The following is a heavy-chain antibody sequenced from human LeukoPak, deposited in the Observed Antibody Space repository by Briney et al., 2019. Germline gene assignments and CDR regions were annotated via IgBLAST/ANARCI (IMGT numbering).Heavy chain of an antibody. J-gene: IGHJ4*02. CDR1: GYSISSGFY. D-gene: IGHD2-21*02. CDR3: ARRVGISDCFDY. V-gene: IGHV4-38-2*02. Sequence: SETLSLTCTVSGYSISSGFYWGWIRPPPGKGLEWIGNVYHGGSSYFNPSLKSRVTISVDTSKNQFSLNLSSVTAADTAVYYCARRVGISDCFDYWGQGTLVTVSS. CDR2: VYHGGSS.